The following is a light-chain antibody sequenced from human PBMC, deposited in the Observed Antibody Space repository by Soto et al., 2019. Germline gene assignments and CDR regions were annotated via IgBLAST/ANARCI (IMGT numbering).Light chain of an antibody. Sequence: EIVLTQSPATLSSFPGDRVTLSCRASQYINTRLAWYQHRPGQAPGLLIYQTSLRAAGIPARFSASGSGTDFTLTISDVQPEDFALYYCHQRQSWPRTFGQGTKVDIK. CDR3: HQRQSWPRT. CDR1: QYINTR. CDR2: QTS. V-gene: IGKV3-11*01. J-gene: IGKJ1*01.